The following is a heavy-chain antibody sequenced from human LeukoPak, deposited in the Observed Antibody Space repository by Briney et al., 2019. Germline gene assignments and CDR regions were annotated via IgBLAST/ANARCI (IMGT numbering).Heavy chain of an antibody. D-gene: IGHD2-21*02. J-gene: IGHJ5*02. CDR1: GFTFSSYS. CDR3: AVGSDCSS. CDR2: ISSSSSYI. Sequence: PGGSLRLSCAASGFTFSSYSMNWVRQAPGKGLEWVSSISSSSSYIYYADSVKGRFTISRDNSKDTLYLQLSSLRAEDTAVYYCAVGSDCSSWGQGTLVVVSS. V-gene: IGHV3-21*04.